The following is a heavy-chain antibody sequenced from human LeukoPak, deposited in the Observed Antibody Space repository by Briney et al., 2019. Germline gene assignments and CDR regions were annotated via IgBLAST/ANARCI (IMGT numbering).Heavy chain of an antibody. CDR2: IYTSGST. Sequence: SETLSLTCAVYGGSFSGYYWSWIRQPAGKGLEWIGRIYTSGSTNYNPSLKSRVTMSVDTSKNQFSLKLSSVTAADTAVYYCARERMSLLDHWGQGTLVTVSS. V-gene: IGHV4-4*07. D-gene: IGHD2-15*01. CDR3: ARERMSLLDH. J-gene: IGHJ4*02. CDR1: GGSFSGYY.